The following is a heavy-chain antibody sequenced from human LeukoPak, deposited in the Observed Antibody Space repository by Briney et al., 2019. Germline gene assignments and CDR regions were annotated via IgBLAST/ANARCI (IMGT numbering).Heavy chain of an antibody. CDR2: IYYSGST. Sequence: SETLSLTCTVSGGSISSYYWSWIRQPPGKGLEWIGYIYYSGSTNYNPSLKSRVTISVDTSKNQFSLKLSSVTAADTAVYYCARVGAMYYYSSEPHWFDPWGQGTLVTVSS. CDR3: ARVGAMYYYSSEPHWFDP. CDR1: GGSISSYY. J-gene: IGHJ5*02. D-gene: IGHD3-10*01. V-gene: IGHV4-59*01.